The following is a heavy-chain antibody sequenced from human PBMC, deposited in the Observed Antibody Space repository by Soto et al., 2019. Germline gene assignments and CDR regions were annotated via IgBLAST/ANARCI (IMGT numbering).Heavy chain of an antibody. D-gene: IGHD6-6*01. J-gene: IGHJ4*02. CDR3: ATPSIAARLVY. V-gene: IGHV4-34*01. CDR2: INHSGST. CDR1: GGSFSGYY. Sequence: SETLSLTCAVYGGSFSGYYWSWIRQPPGKGLEWIGEINHSGSTNYNPSLKSRVTISVDTSKNQFSLKLSSVTAADTAVYYCATPSIAARLVYWGQGTLVTVSS.